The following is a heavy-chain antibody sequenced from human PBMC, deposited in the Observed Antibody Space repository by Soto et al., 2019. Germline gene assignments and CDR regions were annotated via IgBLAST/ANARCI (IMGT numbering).Heavy chain of an antibody. D-gene: IGHD6-6*01. J-gene: IGHJ6*02. CDR2: ISSSSSTI. V-gene: IGHV3-48*02. Sequence: GGSLRLSCAASGFAFSSYSMNWVRQAPGRGLEWVSYISSSSSTIYYADSVKGRFTISRDNAKNSLYLQMDSLRDEDTAVYYCARPEYSSSSYGMDVWGQGTTVTVSS. CDR1: GFAFSSYS. CDR3: ARPEYSSSSYGMDV.